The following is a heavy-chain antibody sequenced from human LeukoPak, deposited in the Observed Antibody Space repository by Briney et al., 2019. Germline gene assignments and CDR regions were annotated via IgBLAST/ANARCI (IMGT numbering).Heavy chain of an antibody. CDR2: ISGSGRST. V-gene: IGHV3-23*01. J-gene: IGHJ4*02. CDR3: ARDSTYYYFDY. Sequence: GGSLRLSCAASGFTFSSYAMSWVRQAPGKGLEWVSAISGSGRSTYYADSVKGRFTISRDNSKNTLYLQMSSLTDEDTAIYYCARDSTYYYFDYWGQGTLVTVSS. D-gene: IGHD1-26*01. CDR1: GFTFSSYA.